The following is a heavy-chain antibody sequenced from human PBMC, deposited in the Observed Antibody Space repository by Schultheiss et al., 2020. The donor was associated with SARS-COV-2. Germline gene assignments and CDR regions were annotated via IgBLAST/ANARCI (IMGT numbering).Heavy chain of an antibody. Sequence: ASVKVSCKASGYTFTSYDINWVRQATGQGLEWMGWMNPNSGGTNYAQKLQGRVTMTTDTSTSTAYMELRSLRSDDTAVYYCARGSSSPDYWGQGTLVTVSS. CDR1: GYTFTSYD. CDR2: MNPNSGGT. V-gene: IGHV1-8*01. CDR3: ARGSSSPDY. J-gene: IGHJ4*02. D-gene: IGHD6-6*01.